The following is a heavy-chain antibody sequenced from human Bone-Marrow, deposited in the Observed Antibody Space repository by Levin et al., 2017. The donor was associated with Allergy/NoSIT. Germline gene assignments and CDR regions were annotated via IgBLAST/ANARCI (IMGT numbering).Heavy chain of an antibody. D-gene: IGHD4/OR15-4a*01. J-gene: IGHJ4*02. CDR2: IYYTGIT. Sequence: SQTLSLPCTVSGGSISGSNNYWGWIRQPPGKGLEWIGCIYYTGITHYNPSLKSRVTTSVDTSKNQFSLKLNSVTAADTAVYYCARHGQWVLKNDYWGQGTLVTVSS. CDR1: GGSISGSNNY. CDR3: ARHGQWVLKNDY. V-gene: IGHV4-39*01.